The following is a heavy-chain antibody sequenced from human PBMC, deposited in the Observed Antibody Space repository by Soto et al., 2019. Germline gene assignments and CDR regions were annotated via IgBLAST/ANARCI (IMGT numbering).Heavy chain of an antibody. D-gene: IGHD2-21*01. V-gene: IGHV3-33*06. J-gene: IGHJ4*01. CDR3: AKVPLRPYYFDS. Sequence: GGSLRLCGPASGFTLSTSGMHWVRPAPGKGLEWVAVTWCDGGNKYYADSVKGRLTISRENSKNTLYLQMNSLRAEDTAMYYGAKVPLRPYYFDSCGPGTPVTV. CDR2: TWCDGGNK. CDR1: GFTLSTSG.